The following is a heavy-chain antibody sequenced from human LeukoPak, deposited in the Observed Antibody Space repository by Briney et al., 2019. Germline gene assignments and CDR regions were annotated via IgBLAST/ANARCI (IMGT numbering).Heavy chain of an antibody. CDR3: ARGNGAPTYYDFWSGYPPLDY. D-gene: IGHD3-3*01. V-gene: IGHV3-21*01. CDR2: ISGRSSHM. CDR1: GFTFSDYD. Sequence: PGGSLRLSCSASGFTFSDYDMNWVRQAPGKGLEWISSISGRSSHMYYGDSVKGRFSISRDNAKNSLYLQMNSLGVEDTAVYYCARGNGAPTYYDFWSGYPPLDYWGQGTLVTVSS. J-gene: IGHJ4*02.